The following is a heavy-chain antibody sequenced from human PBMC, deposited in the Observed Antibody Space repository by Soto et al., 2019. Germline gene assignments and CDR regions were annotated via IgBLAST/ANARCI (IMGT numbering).Heavy chain of an antibody. CDR1: GFTFSSYS. J-gene: IGHJ3*01. Sequence: PGGSLRLSCAASGFTFSSYSMNWVRQAPGKGLEWVSYISTTSSTIYYADSVKGRFTISRDNAKNSLYLQMNSLRAEDTAVYYCARDQLYYNDISGRPLNAFDVWGQGTTVTVSS. CDR2: ISTTSSTI. V-gene: IGHV3-48*04. D-gene: IGHD3-22*01. CDR3: ARDQLYYNDISGRPLNAFDV.